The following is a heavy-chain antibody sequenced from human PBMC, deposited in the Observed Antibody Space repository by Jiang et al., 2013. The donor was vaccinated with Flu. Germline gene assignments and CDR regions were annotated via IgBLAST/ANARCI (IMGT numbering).Heavy chain of an antibody. CDR2: ISAYNGNT. J-gene: IGHJ6*02. CDR3: AMRFGELFHYGMDV. CDR1: GYTFTSYG. D-gene: IGHD3-10*01. Sequence: SVKVSCKASGYTFTSYGISWVRQAPGQGLEWMGWISAYNGNTNYAQKLQGRVTMTTDTSTSTAYMELRSLRSDDTAVYYCAMRFGELFHYGMDVWGQGTTVTVSS. V-gene: IGHV1-18*01.